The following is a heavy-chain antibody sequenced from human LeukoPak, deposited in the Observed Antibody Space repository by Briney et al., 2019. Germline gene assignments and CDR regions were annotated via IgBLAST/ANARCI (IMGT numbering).Heavy chain of an antibody. Sequence: PGRSLRLSCAASGFTFDDYAMHWVRQAPGKGLEWVSGISWNSGSIGHADSVKGRFTISRDNAKNSLYLQMNSLRAEDTALYYCAKAPGIAAAIDYWGQGTLVTVSS. D-gene: IGHD6-13*01. CDR2: ISWNSGSI. CDR1: GFTFDDYA. CDR3: AKAPGIAAAIDY. V-gene: IGHV3-9*01. J-gene: IGHJ4*02.